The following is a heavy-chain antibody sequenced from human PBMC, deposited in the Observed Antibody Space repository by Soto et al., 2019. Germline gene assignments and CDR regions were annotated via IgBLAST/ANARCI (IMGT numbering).Heavy chain of an antibody. CDR3: ARSREFDY. Sequence: PSETLSLTCGVSGGSPSGATYSWSWIRQPPGKGLEWIGYIFPSGTTYYNPSLKSRVTISIDVSKNQFSLSLRSLTAADTAVYYCARSREFDYWSQGTLVTVSS. CDR1: GGSPSGATYS. J-gene: IGHJ4*02. CDR2: IFPSGTT. V-gene: IGHV4-30-2*01.